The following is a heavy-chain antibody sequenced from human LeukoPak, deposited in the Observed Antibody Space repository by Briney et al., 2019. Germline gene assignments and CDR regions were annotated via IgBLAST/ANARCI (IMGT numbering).Heavy chain of an antibody. Sequence: ASVKVSCKASGYTFTSYGISWVRQAPGQGLEWMGWVSAYNGNTNYAQKLQGRATMTTDTSTSTAYMELRSLRSDDTAVYYCARDFRYCSSNSCPFDYWGQGTLVTVSS. CDR1: GYTFTSYG. CDR2: VSAYNGNT. CDR3: ARDFRYCSSNSCPFDY. D-gene: IGHD2-2*01. V-gene: IGHV1-18*01. J-gene: IGHJ4*02.